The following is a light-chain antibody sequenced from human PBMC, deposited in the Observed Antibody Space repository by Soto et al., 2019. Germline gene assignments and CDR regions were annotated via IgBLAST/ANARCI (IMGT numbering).Light chain of an antibody. CDR1: HSVTSN. CDR3: QQENKWPLFT. V-gene: IGKV3-15*01. CDR2: GAS. Sequence: EIVMTQSPATLSVSPGERATLSCRASHSVTSNLAWYQQRPGQAPRLLIYGASTRATGIPARFSGRGSGTEFSLTISSLQSEDFAVYYCQQENKWPLFTFGPGTRVDMK. J-gene: IGKJ3*01.